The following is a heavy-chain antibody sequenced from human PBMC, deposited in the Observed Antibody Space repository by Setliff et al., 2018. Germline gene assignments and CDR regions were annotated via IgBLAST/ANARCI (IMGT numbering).Heavy chain of an antibody. CDR2: ISHSGDP. V-gene: IGHV4-34*01. J-gene: IGHJ5*02. Sequence: SETLSLTCTVSGGSISRYHWSWIRQPPGKGLEWIGEISHSGDPNYNPSLKSRVTISLDTSKNQFSLKLTSVTAADTAVYYCARAPQYSNFWYALSWFDPWGQGTLVTVSS. CDR3: ARAPQYSNFWYALSWFDP. D-gene: IGHD3-3*01. CDR1: GGSISRYH.